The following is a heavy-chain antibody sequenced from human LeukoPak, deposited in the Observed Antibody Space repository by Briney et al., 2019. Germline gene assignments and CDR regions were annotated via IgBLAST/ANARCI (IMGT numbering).Heavy chain of an antibody. CDR2: IYRGGTT. J-gene: IGHJ4*02. CDR1: GGSINNDY. V-gene: IGHV4-59*12. Sequence: SETLSLTCAVSGGSINNDYWNWIRQPPGQGLEWIGFIYRGGTTNYNPSLKSRVTISVDTSKNQFSLKLSSVTAADTAVYYCARGHRLGSSWYNYWGQGTLVTVSS. D-gene: IGHD6-13*01. CDR3: ARGHRLGSSWYNY.